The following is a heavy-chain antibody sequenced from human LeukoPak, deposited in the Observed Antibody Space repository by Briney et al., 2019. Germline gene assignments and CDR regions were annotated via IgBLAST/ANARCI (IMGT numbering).Heavy chain of an antibody. Sequence: GASVKVSCKVSGYTLTELSMHWVRQAPGKGLEWMGGFDPEDGETIYAQKFQGRVTMTEDTSTDTAYMELSSLRSEDTAVYYCAIGPIAAAGTGYFDLWGRGTLVTVSS. V-gene: IGHV1-24*01. D-gene: IGHD6-13*01. CDR1: GYTLTELS. CDR2: FDPEDGET. CDR3: AIGPIAAAGTGYFDL. J-gene: IGHJ2*01.